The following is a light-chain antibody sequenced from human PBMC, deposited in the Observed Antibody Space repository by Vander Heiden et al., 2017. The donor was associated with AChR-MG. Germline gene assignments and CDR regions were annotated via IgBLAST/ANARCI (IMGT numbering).Light chain of an antibody. V-gene: IGKV3-15*01. CDR1: QNINTN. J-gene: IGKJ2*03. CDR3: QQYNLWYS. Sequence: EIVMTQSPATLSVSPGERATLSCRASQNINTNLAWYQQKPGQAPRLLIYGASTRATGLPARFSGSGSGTEFTLTISSLQSEDFAIYYCQQYNLWYSFGQGTKLEIK. CDR2: GAS.